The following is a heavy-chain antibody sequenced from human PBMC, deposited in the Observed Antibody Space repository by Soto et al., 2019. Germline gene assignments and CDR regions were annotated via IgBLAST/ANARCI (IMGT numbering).Heavy chain of an antibody. V-gene: IGHV3-13*05. Sequence: GGSLRLSCAASGFTFSSYDMHWVRQATGKGLEWVSAIGTAGGPYYPGSVKGRFTISRENAKNSLYLQMNSLRAGDTAVYYCARAGHYDFWSGYQAGGMDVWGQGTTVTVS. CDR2: IGTAGGP. CDR1: GFTFSSYD. J-gene: IGHJ6*02. CDR3: ARAGHYDFWSGYQAGGMDV. D-gene: IGHD3-3*01.